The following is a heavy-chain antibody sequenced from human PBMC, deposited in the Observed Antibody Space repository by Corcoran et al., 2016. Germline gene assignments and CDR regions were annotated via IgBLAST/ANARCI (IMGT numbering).Heavy chain of an antibody. CDR2: IKSKTHAGTT. J-gene: IGHJ3*02. V-gene: IGHV3-15*02. D-gene: IGHD3-22*01. CDR3: ATGTVVNSYDRSGPQDKSYAFDI. CDR1: GFTFSNAW. Sequence: EVQLVESGGTLVKPGESLRLYCVASGFTFSNAWMSWVRQSPGKGLEWLGRIKSKTHAGTTDYAAPVKGRFTISRDDSKNTLWLQMSSLKSEDTAWYHRATGTVVNSYDRSGPQDKSYAFDIWGRGTTVTVSS.